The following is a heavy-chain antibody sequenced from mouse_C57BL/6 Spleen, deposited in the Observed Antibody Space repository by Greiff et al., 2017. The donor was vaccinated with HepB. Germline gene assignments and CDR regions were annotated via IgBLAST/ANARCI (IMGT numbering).Heavy chain of an antibody. CDR3: AKGGVYDPWFAY. Sequence: ESGPGLVKPSQSLSLTCSVTGYSITSGYYWNWIRQFPGNKLEWMGYISYDGSNNYNPSLKNRISITRDTSKNQFFLKLNSVTTEDTATYYCAKGGVYDPWFAYWGQGTLVTVSA. CDR2: ISYDGSN. CDR1: GYSITSGYY. D-gene: IGHD1-3*01. J-gene: IGHJ3*01. V-gene: IGHV3-6*01.